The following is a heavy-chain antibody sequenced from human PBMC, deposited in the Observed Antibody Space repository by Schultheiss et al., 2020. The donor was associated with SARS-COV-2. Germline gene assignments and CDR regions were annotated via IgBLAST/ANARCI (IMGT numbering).Heavy chain of an antibody. V-gene: IGHV3-30*03. J-gene: IGHJ4*02. D-gene: IGHD6-19*01. CDR2: ISYDGSNK. CDR3: ARVRGTGWYFDY. Sequence: GGSLRLSCAASGLTLSSYSMNWVRQAPGKGLEWVAVISYDGSNKYYADSVKGRFTISRDNSKNTLYLQMNSLRAEDTAVYYCARVRGTGWYFDYWGRGTLVTVSS. CDR1: GLTLSSYS.